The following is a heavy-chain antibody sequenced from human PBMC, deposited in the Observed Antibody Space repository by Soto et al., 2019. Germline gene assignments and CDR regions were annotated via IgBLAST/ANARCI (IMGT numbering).Heavy chain of an antibody. J-gene: IGHJ4*02. CDR2: IIPILGIV. Sequence: QVQLVQSGAEVQKPGSSVKVSCKASGGTFSSYTINWVRQAPGQGLEWMGRIIPILGIVNYAQKFQDRVTITADKSTSTAYMDLSGLRSEDTAIYYCARDPYDTVVTYWGQGTLVTVSS. CDR3: ARDPYDTVVTY. V-gene: IGHV1-69*08. D-gene: IGHD2-15*01. CDR1: GGTFSSYT.